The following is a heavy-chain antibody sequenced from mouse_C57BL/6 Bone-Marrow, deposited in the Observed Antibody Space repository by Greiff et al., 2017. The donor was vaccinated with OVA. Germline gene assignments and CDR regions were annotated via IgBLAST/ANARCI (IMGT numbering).Heavy chain of an antibody. CDR2: IDPETGGT. D-gene: IGHD3-1*01. CDR1: GYTFTDYE. Sequence: QVQLQQSGAELVRPGASVTLSCKASGYTFTDYEMHWVKQTPVHGLEWIGAIDPETGGTAYNQKFKGKAILTADKSSSTAYMELRSLTSEDSAVYYCTRGGYIPYYYYAMDYWGQGTSVTVSS. CDR3: TRGGYIPYYYYAMDY. J-gene: IGHJ4*01. V-gene: IGHV1-15*01.